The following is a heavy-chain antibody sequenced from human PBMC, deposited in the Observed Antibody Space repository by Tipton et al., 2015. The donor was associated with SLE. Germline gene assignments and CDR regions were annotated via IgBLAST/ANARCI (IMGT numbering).Heavy chain of an antibody. CDR1: GVSISSHY. CDR3: AREGRREQLALDY. V-gene: IGHV4-59*11. CDR2: MYYSGST. J-gene: IGHJ4*02. D-gene: IGHD6-6*01. Sequence: TLSLTCTVSGVSISSHYWSWIRQPPGKGLEWIGYMYYSGSTYYNPSLKSRVTISVDTSKNQFSLKLSSVTAADTAVYYCAREGRREQLALDYWGQGTLVTVSS.